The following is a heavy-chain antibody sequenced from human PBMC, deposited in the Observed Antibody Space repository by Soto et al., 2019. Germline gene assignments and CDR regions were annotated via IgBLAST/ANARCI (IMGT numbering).Heavy chain of an antibody. Sequence: ASVKVSCKASGYTFTSYNINWVRQATGQGLEWMGWMNPNSGNTGYAQKFQDRITLTRDTSITTAYMELSSLRSDDTAVYFCGRYGVAATYWGQGTQVTVSS. CDR1: GYTFTSYN. D-gene: IGHD2-8*01. V-gene: IGHV1-8*01. J-gene: IGHJ4*02. CDR2: MNPNSGNT. CDR3: GRYGVAATY.